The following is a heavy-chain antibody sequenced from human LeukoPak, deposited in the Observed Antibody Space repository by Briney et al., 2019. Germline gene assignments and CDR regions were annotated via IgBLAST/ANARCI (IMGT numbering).Heavy chain of an antibody. J-gene: IGHJ4*02. V-gene: IGHV3-23*01. CDR3: AKDPYDYYDSSGYYYEPYFDY. CDR2: ISGSGGST. Sequence: PGGSLRLSCAASGFTFSSYAMSWVRQAPGKGLEWVSAISGSGGSTYYADSVKGRFTSSRDNSKNTLYLQVNSLRAEDTAVYYCAKDPYDYYDSSGYYYEPYFDYWGQGTLVTVSS. CDR1: GFTFSSYA. D-gene: IGHD3-22*01.